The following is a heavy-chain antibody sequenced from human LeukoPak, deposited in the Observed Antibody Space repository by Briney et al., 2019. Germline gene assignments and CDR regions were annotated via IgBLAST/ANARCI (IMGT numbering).Heavy chain of an antibody. D-gene: IGHD3-16*01. CDR2: IIPLVGME. CDR3: ASGGFSASAYGVDV. V-gene: IGHV1-69*02. Sequence: ASVKVSCKASGGTFTTSSITWVRQATGLGLEWMGRIIPLVGMENYAQKFQGRVTITADKSTSTAYMELSSLRSDDTAVYYCASGGFSASAYGVDVWGQGTTVTVS. CDR1: GGTFTTSS. J-gene: IGHJ6*02.